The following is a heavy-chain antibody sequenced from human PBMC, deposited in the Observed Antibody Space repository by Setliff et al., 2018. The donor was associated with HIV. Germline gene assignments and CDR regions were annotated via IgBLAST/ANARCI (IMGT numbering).Heavy chain of an antibody. V-gene: IGHV1-2*02. CDR2: INPNNGGT. CDR1: GYTFSGYY. Sequence: ASVKVSCKASGYTFSGYYMHWVRQAPGQGLEWMGWINPNNGGTNYAQKFQGRVTRTGDTSISTVYMELSSLRSDDTAVYYCAREKRSSTWLYSSGGTVDYWGLGTLVTVSS. J-gene: IGHJ4*02. CDR3: AREKRSSTWLYSSGGTVDY. D-gene: IGHD6-25*01.